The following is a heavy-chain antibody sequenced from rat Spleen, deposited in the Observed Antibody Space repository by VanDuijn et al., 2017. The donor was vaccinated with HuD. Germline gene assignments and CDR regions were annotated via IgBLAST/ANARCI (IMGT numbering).Heavy chain of an antibody. D-gene: IGHD4-6*01. CDR1: GFSLTNYG. V-gene: IGHV2S12*01. CDR2: ISSGGST. J-gene: IGHJ2*01. CDR3: ARWADY. Sequence: QVQLKESGPGLVQPSQTLSLTCTVSGFSLTNYGVSWVRQPPGKGLEWIAAISSGGSTYYNSALKSRLSISRDTSKSQVFLKMNSLQTEDTAMYFCARWADYWGQGVMVTVSS.